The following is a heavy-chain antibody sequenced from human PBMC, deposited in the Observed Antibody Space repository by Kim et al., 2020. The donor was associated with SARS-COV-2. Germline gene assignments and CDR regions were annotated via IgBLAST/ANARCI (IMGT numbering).Heavy chain of an antibody. J-gene: IGHJ4*02. CDR3: ATRILASRGG. D-gene: IGHD3-16*01. CDR1: GDSVSSTAYF. V-gene: IGHV4-39*01. CDR2: VHAGGTT. Sequence: SETLSLTCTVSGDSVSSTAYFWVCRRQPTRKGLEWSGSVHAGGTTSYNPSLRSRLTISMDTSKNQFSLNLMSVTAADTAVYYCATRILASRGGWGQGTLVTGSS.